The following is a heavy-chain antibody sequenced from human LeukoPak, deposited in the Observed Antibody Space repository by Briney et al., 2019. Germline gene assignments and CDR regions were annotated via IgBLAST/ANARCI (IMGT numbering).Heavy chain of an antibody. V-gene: IGHV3-23*01. J-gene: IGHJ3*02. D-gene: IGHD3-10*01. CDR2: INYSGGSP. Sequence: GGSLRLSCAASGFTFSSYAMSWVRQAPGKGLEWISSINYSGGSPYYADSVKGRFTISRDHSKNTLYLQMNSLRAEDTAVYYCARGPYYYDAFDIWGQGTMVTVSS. CDR3: ARGPYYYDAFDI. CDR1: GFTFSSYA.